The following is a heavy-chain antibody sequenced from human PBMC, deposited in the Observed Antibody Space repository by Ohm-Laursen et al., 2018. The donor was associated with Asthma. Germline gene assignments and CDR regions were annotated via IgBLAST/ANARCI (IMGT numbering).Heavy chain of an antibody. V-gene: IGHV3-53*05. CDR1: GFTVSSNY. Sequence: SLRLSCAASGFTVSSNYMSWVRQAPGKGLEWVSVIYSGGSTYYADSVKGRFTISRDNSKNTLYLQMNSLRAEDTAVYYCARDFIAAAGTISYYFDYWGQGTLVTVSS. CDR2: IYSGGST. D-gene: IGHD6-13*01. CDR3: ARDFIAAAGTISYYFDY. J-gene: IGHJ4*02.